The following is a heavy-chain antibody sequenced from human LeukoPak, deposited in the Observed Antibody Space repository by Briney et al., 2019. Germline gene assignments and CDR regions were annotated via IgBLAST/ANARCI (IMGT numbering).Heavy chain of an antibody. V-gene: IGHV3-23*01. J-gene: IGHJ4*02. CDR3: ANEIRPNDY. Sequence: GGSLRLSCATSEFDFSSHAMTWVRQAPGKGLEWVSAISISGSKTYYADSVKGRFTISRDNSKNTLYLQMNSLRAEDTAVYYCANEIRPNDYWGQGTQVTVSS. D-gene: IGHD4-17*01. CDR2: ISISGSKT. CDR1: EFDFSSHA.